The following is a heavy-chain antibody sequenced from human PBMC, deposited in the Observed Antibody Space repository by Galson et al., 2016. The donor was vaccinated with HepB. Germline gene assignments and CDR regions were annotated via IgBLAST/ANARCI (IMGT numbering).Heavy chain of an antibody. CDR2: ISETGSFA. V-gene: IGHV3-23*01. Sequence: SLRLSCAASGFTLSSSAMTWVRQAPGRGLEWVSAISETGSFAYYADSVRGRFTLSRDTSKNTVYLQMNYLRADDTALYYCGRDDPTMTDTYPYHVDVWGKGTAVTVSS. D-gene: IGHD4-17*01. CDR3: GRDDPTMTDTYPYHVDV. J-gene: IGHJ6*04. CDR1: GFTLSSSA.